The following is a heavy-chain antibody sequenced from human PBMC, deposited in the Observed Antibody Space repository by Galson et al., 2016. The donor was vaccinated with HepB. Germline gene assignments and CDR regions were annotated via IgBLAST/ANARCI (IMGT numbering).Heavy chain of an antibody. J-gene: IGHJ6*02. V-gene: IGHV4-39*01. CDR1: GGSISSTSHY. CDR3: ARQDVRLDV. D-gene: IGHD4-17*01. Sequence: SETLSLTCTVSGGSISSTSHYWGWIRQPPGKGLEWIGSIYYSGSTYNDPSRTSRVPISVHTSKKRVYLRLSSVTAADTAVYYCARQDVRLDVWGQGTTVTVSS. CDR2: IYYSGST.